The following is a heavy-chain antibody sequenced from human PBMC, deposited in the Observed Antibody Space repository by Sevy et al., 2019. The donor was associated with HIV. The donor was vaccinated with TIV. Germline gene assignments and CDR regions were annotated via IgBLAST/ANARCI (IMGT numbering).Heavy chain of an antibody. CDR3: AKGPYSSGEYFQK. CDR2: ISGSGGRK. CDR1: GFNFNNYA. V-gene: IGHV3-23*01. J-gene: IGHJ1*01. Sequence: GGSLRLSCKASGFNFNNYAMSWVRQAPGKGLEWVSTISGSGGRKYTAESVRGRLTFSRDNYKRTFYLKMNSRRGDEAAIYYCAKGPYSSGEYFQKWGQGARVTVSS. D-gene: IGHD3-22*01.